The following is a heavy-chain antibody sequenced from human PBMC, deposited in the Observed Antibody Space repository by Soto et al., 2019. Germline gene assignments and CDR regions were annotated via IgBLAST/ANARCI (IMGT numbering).Heavy chain of an antibody. V-gene: IGHV1-18*01. CDR2: ISAYNGNT. CDR3: ARALWDSSGWSSRYYYYMDV. Sequence: QVQLVQSGAEVKKPGASVKVSCKASGYTFTSYGISWVRQAPGQGLEWMGWISAYNGNTNYAQKLQGRVTMTTDTATSTAYMELRSLRSDDTAVYYCARALWDSSGWSSRYYYYMDVWGKGTTVTVSS. CDR1: GYTFTSYG. J-gene: IGHJ6*03. D-gene: IGHD6-19*01.